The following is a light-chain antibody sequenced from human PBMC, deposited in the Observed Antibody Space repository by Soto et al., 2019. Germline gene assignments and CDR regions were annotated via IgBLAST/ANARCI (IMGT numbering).Light chain of an antibody. Sequence: DIQMTQSPSSLSASIGDRVTVTCQASQNITNNLSWYQQKPXKAPNLXXYHASKLAKGVTSRFSGSGSGTDFSFIITSLQREDLAKYYCQQYYGLPPLTFGQGTRLEIK. CDR3: QQYYGLPPLT. CDR1: QNITNN. J-gene: IGKJ5*01. V-gene: IGKV1-33*01. CDR2: HAS.